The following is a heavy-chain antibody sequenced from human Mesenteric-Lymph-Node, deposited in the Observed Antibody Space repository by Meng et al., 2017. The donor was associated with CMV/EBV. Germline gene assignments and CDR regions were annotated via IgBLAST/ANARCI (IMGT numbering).Heavy chain of an antibody. V-gene: IGHV1-18*01. CDR3: ARDREYSGYCSHESCYLSCLEP. CDR2: ISAYSGYS. Sequence: ASVKVSCKASGYTFTSHGIAWVRQAPGQGLEWMGWISAYSGYSHSAQKFKGRLTMTTDTSTNTAYMELSSLRSEDTAVYYCARDREYSGYCSHESCYLSCLEPWGQGTLVTVSS. CDR1: GYTFTSHG. J-gene: IGHJ5*02. D-gene: IGHD2-15*01.